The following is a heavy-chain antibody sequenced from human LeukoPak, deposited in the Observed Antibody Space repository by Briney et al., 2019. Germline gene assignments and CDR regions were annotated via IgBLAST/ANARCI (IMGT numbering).Heavy chain of an antibody. CDR3: AKDTVYDFWSGYRPYMDV. J-gene: IGHJ6*03. V-gene: IGHV3-23*01. CDR2: ISGSGGST. CDR1: GLTFSNYW. D-gene: IGHD3-3*01. Sequence: GGSLRLSCAVSGLTFSNYWMHWVRQAPGKGLVWVSAISGSGGSTYYADSVKGRFTISRDNSKNTLYLQMNSLRAEDTAVYYCAKDTVYDFWSGYRPYMDVWGKGTTVTVSS.